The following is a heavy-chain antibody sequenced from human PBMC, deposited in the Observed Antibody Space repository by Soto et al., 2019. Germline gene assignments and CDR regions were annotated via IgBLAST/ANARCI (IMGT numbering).Heavy chain of an antibody. V-gene: IGHV3-23*01. CDR3: AKRSSSSTFDY. J-gene: IGHJ4*02. D-gene: IGHD6-6*01. CDR1: GFTFSSYA. CDR2: ISGSDDIT. Sequence: EVQLLESGGGLVQPGESLRLSCAASGFTFSSYAMSWVRQAPGKGLEWVSVISGSDDITYYADSVKGRFTISRDNSKNTLYLQMTSLSAEDTAVYYCAKRSSSSTFDYWGQGTLVTVSS.